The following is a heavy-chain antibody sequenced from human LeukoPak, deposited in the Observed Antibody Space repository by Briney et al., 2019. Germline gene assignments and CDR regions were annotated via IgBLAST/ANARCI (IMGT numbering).Heavy chain of an antibody. CDR3: ARHHQLPQNSWFDRSEGWFDP. Sequence: GASVKVSCKASGYTFTDCSIYWMRQAPGQGLEWMGWISPTSGGPKYAQKFQGRVTMTRDTSISTAYMELNSLTSDDTAIYYCARHHQLPQNSWFDRSEGWFDPWGQGTLVTVSS. J-gene: IGHJ5*02. V-gene: IGHV1-2*02. D-gene: IGHD6-13*01. CDR1: GYTFTDCS. CDR2: ISPTSGGP.